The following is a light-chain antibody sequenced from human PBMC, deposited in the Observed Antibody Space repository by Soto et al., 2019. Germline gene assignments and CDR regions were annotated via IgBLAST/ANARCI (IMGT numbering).Light chain of an antibody. CDR3: AAWDDSLNGVV. CDR2: NND. CDR1: SSNIGKNT. J-gene: IGLJ3*02. V-gene: IGLV1-44*01. Sequence: QSVLTQPPSASGTPGQRVTISCSGSSSNIGKNTVTWYQQLPGTAPKLLIYNNDQRPSGVPDRFSGSKSGTSASLAISGLQSEDDTDYYCAAWDDSLNGVVFGGGTKVTVL.